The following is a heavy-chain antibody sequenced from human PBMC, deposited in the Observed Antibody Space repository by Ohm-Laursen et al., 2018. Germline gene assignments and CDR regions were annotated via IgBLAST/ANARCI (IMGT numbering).Heavy chain of an antibody. CDR3: AREGSIVVVTAIGKYYFDY. CDR2: IWYDGSTK. Sequence: SLRLSCAASGFTFNDKYMSWIRQAPGKGLEWVAVIWYDGSTKYYADSVKGRFTISRDNSKNTLYLQMNSLRAEDTAVYYCAREGSIVVVTAIGKYYFDYWGQGTLVTVSS. D-gene: IGHD2-21*02. V-gene: IGHV3-33*08. CDR1: GFTFNDKY. J-gene: IGHJ4*02.